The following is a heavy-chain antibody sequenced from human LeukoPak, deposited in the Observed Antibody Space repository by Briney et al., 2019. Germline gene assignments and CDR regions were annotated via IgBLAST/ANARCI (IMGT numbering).Heavy chain of an antibody. CDR3: ARDFAGTKSSDY. CDR1: GSTFSSYA. J-gene: IGHJ4*02. CDR2: ISGSCGST. D-gene: IGHD1-7*01. V-gene: IGHV3-23*01. Sequence: GGSLRLSCAASGSTFSSYAMSWVRQAPGKGPEWVSAISGSCGSTYYADSVKGRFTISRDNSKKTPSLQMNNVRAEDTAVYYCARDFAGTKSSDYWGQGTLVTVSS.